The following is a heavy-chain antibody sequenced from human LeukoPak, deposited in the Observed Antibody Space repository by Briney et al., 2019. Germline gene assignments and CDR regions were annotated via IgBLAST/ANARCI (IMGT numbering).Heavy chain of an antibody. CDR1: GGTFSSYA. V-gene: IGHV7-4-1*02. J-gene: IGHJ4*02. CDR2: INTNTGNP. CDR3: ARSLHSTRLTYYYDSSGTWGY. D-gene: IGHD3-22*01. Sequence: ASVKVSCKASGGTFSSYAISWVRQAPGQGLEWMGWINTNTGNPTYAQGFTGRFVFSLDTSVSTAYLQISSLKAEDTAVYYCARSLHSTRLTYYYDSSGTWGYWGQGTLVTVSS.